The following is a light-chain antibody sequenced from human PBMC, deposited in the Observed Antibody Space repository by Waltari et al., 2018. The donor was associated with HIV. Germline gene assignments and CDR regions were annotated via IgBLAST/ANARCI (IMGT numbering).Light chain of an antibody. J-gene: IGKJ1*01. CDR2: GAS. CDR3: QQYNKWPRT. CDR1: QNVITN. Sequence: IVMTQSPATLSVSPGERVTFSCRASQNVITNLAWYQQRPGQAPRLLIYGASTRATGVPPRFSGGGSGTEFTLTIGSLQSEDFAFYYCQQYNKWPRTFGQGTKVEVK. V-gene: IGKV3-15*01.